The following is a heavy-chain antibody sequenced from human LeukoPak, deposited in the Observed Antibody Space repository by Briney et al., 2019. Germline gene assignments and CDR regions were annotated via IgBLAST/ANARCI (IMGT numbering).Heavy chain of an antibody. D-gene: IGHD3-10*01. J-gene: IGHJ5*02. CDR2: ISSSSSYT. Sequence: PGGSLRLSCAASGFTFSDYYMSWTRHAPGKGLEWVSYISSSSSYTNYADSLKGRFTISRDNAKNSLYLQMNSLRAEDTAVYYSARFGQSANWFDPWGQGTLVTVSS. V-gene: IGHV3-11*06. CDR1: GFTFSDYY. CDR3: ARFGQSANWFDP.